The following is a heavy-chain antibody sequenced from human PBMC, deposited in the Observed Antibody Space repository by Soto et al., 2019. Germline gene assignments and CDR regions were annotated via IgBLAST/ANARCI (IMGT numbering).Heavy chain of an antibody. J-gene: IGHJ4*02. D-gene: IGHD1-26*01. Sequence: SETLSLTCRFSGASSTSYYWSWIRQPPGKGLEWVGFILHSGSTNCNPSLKSRVTFSVDTSKNQFSLKLTSVTAADTAVYYCARDQNGSPHFDYWGQGILVTVSS. CDR2: ILHSGST. CDR1: GASSTSYY. V-gene: IGHV4-59*01. CDR3: ARDQNGSPHFDY.